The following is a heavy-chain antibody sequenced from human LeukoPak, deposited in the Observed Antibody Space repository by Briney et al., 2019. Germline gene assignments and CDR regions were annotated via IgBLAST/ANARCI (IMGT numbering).Heavy chain of an antibody. J-gene: IGHJ4*02. CDR2: FYPEDGET. Sequence: ASVKVSSTVSVYTLTELFMHWVRQAPGKGGEWVGGFYPEDGETIYAQKFQGRVTMTEDTSTDTAYMELSSLRSEKTAVYYCATSLGIVGATTAYYFDYWGQGTLVTVSS. D-gene: IGHD1-26*01. CDR3: ATSLGIVGATTAYYFDY. V-gene: IGHV1-24*01. CDR1: VYTLTELF.